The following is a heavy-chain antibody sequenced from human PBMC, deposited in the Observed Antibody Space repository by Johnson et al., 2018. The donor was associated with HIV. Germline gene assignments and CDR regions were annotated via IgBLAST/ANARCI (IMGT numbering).Heavy chain of an antibody. Sequence: VQLVESGGGLVQPGGSLRLSCAASGFTFSSYAMSWVRQTPGKGLEWVSYISSSGGTIYYADSVTGRFSISRDTAKNSLYLQMNSLRAEDTAVYYCARDRGGIAEQSGAFDIWGQGTMVTVSS. D-gene: IGHD6-13*01. CDR1: GFTFSSYA. CDR3: ARDRGGIAEQSGAFDI. V-gene: IGHV3-48*04. CDR2: ISSSGGTI. J-gene: IGHJ3*02.